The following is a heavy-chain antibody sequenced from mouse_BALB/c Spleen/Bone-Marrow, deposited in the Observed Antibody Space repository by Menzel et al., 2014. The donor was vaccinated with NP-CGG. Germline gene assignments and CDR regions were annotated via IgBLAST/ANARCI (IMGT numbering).Heavy chain of an antibody. Sequence: QVHVKQSGPGLVAPSQSLSITYTVSGFSLTNYGVHWVRQPPGKGLEWLGVIWAGGSTNYNSALMSRLSISKDNSKSQVFLKMISLQTDDTAMYYCARVTSSAVGAMDYWGQGTSVTVSS. CDR2: IWAGGST. CDR1: GFSLTNYG. D-gene: IGHD3-2*02. J-gene: IGHJ4*01. V-gene: IGHV2-9*02. CDR3: ARVTSSAVGAMDY.